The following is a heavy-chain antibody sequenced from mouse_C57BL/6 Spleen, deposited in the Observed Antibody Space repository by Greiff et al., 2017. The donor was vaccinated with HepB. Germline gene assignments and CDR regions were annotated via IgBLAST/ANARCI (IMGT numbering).Heavy chain of an antibody. CDR2: IDPETGGT. CDR3: TRFSGSSYGYFDV. D-gene: IGHD1-1*01. V-gene: IGHV1-15*01. J-gene: IGHJ1*03. Sequence: QVQLKESGAELVRPGASVTLSCKASGYTFTDYEMHWVKQTPVHGLEWIGAIDPETGGTAYNQKFKGKAILTADKSSSTAYMELRSLTSEDSAVYYCTRFSGSSYGYFDVWGTGTTVTVSS. CDR1: GYTFTDYE.